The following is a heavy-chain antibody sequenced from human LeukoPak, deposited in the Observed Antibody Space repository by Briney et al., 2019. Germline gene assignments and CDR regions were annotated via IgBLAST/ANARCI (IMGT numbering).Heavy chain of an antibody. V-gene: IGHV3-11*04. Sequence: PGGALRLSCAASGFTFSDYYMSWIRQAPGKGLEWVSYISSSGSTIYYADSVKGRFTISRDNAKNSLYLQMNSLRAEDTAVYYCARAITNYGYIFDYWGQGTLVTVSS. CDR3: ARAITNYGYIFDY. CDR2: ISSSGSTI. J-gene: IGHJ4*02. D-gene: IGHD5-18*01. CDR1: GFTFSDYY.